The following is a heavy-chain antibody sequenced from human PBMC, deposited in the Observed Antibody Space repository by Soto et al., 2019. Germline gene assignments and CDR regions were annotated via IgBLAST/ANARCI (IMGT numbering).Heavy chain of an antibody. V-gene: IGHV4-39*01. CDR1: GGSISSSSYY. CDR2: IYYSGST. CDR3: ARGNYDIVTGYYIADDWYFDL. Sequence: QLQLQESGPGLVKPSETLSLTCTVSGGSISSSSYYWGWIRQPPGKGLEWIGSIYYSGSTYYNPSLKSRVTISVDTSKNQFSLKLSSVTAADTAVYYCARGNYDIVTGYYIADDWYFDLWGRGTLVTVSS. D-gene: IGHD3-9*01. J-gene: IGHJ2*01.